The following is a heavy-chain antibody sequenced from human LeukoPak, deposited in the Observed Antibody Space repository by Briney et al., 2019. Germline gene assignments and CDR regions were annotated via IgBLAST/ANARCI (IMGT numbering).Heavy chain of an antibody. V-gene: IGHV1-69*06. CDR3: ASDLAAAGTWPFDY. Sequence: SVNVSCNASGGTFSSYDISWVRQAPGQGLEWMGRIIPIFGTANYAQKFQGRVTITADKSTSTAYMELSSLRSEDTAVYYCASDLAAAGTWPFDYWGQGTLVTVSS. D-gene: IGHD6-13*01. CDR2: IIPIFGTA. J-gene: IGHJ4*02. CDR1: GGTFSSYD.